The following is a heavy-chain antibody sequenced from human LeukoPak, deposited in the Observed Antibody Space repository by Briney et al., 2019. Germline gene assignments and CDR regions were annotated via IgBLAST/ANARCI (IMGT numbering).Heavy chain of an antibody. V-gene: IGHV3-23*01. Sequence: GGSLRLSCAASGFTFSSYWMSWVRQAPGKGLEWVSAISGSGGTTYYADSVKGRFTISRENSKNTVFLQMNSLRVEDTAVYYCAKAGGTSASSWFYWGQGTLVTVSS. D-gene: IGHD6-13*01. CDR2: ISGSGGTT. CDR3: AKAGGTSASSWFY. J-gene: IGHJ4*02. CDR1: GFTFSSYW.